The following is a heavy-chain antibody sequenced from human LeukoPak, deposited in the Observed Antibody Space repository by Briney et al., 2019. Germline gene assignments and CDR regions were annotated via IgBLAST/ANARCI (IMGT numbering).Heavy chain of an antibody. Sequence: GESLKISCKGSGYSFTTYWLGWVRQMPGKGLEWMGIIYPDDSDTRNSPSFQGQVTISADKSISTAYLKWSSLKASDTAMYYCARLSSTNAFDIWGQGTMVTVSS. D-gene: IGHD1-1*01. V-gene: IGHV5-51*01. CDR1: GYSFTTYW. CDR3: ARLSSTNAFDI. CDR2: IYPDDSDT. J-gene: IGHJ3*02.